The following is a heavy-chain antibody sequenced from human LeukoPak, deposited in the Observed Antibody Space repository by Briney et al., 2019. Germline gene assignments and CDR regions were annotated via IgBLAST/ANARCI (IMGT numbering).Heavy chain of an antibody. CDR3: AREGFGIAAAGTADAFDI. V-gene: IGHV1-46*01. D-gene: IGHD6-13*01. Sequence: ASVKVSCKASGYTFTSYYMHWVRQAPGQGLEWMGIINPSGGSTSYAQKFQGRVTMTRDMSTSTVYMELSSLRSEDTAVYYCAREGFGIAAAGTADAFDIWGQGTMVTVSS. J-gene: IGHJ3*02. CDR2: INPSGGST. CDR1: GYTFTSYY.